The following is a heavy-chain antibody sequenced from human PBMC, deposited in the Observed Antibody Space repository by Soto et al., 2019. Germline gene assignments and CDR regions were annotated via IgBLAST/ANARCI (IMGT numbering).Heavy chain of an antibody. CDR1: GGSISSDANL. J-gene: IGHJ5*02. CDR3: ARGSFSSSSSWFDP. V-gene: IGHV4-31*03. Sequence: SETLSLTCTVSGGSISSDANLWSWIRQLPGRGLEWIGYISYTGRTYYTPSLNSRLTISLDTSKNLFSLRLSAVTAADTAVYFCARGSFSSSSSWFDPWGQGTLVTV. D-gene: IGHD6-6*01. CDR2: ISYTGRT.